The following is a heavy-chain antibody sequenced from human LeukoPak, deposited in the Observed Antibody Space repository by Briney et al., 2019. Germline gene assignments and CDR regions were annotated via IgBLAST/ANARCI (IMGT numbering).Heavy chain of an antibody. CDR1: GFTFSSYE. J-gene: IGHJ4*02. V-gene: IGHV3-48*03. Sequence: GGSLRLSCAASGFTFSSYEMNWVRQAPGKGLEWVSYISSSGGTIYYADSVKGRFTISRDNAKNSLYLQMNSLRAEDTAVYYCARGHITMVRGVIDWGQGTLVTVSS. D-gene: IGHD3-10*01. CDR3: ARGHITMVRGVID. CDR2: ISSSGGTI.